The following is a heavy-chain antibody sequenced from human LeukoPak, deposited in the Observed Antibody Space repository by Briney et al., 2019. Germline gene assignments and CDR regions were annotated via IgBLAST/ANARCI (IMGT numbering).Heavy chain of an antibody. CDR1: GYTFNTSS. J-gene: IGHJ3*02. D-gene: IGHD1-1*01. Sequence: ASVNVSCKAFGYTFNTSSISWVRQAPGQRLEWMGWISPNNGNTHYAQGVQGRVTMTTDTSRSTAYMELRSLRSDDTAVYYCTRVRNSNNWWGAFDIWGQGTMVTVSS. V-gene: IGHV1-18*01. CDR2: ISPNNGNT. CDR3: TRVRNSNNWWGAFDI.